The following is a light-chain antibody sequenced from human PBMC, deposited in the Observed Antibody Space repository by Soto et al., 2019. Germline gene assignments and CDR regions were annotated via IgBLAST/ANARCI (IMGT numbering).Light chain of an antibody. V-gene: IGLV2-23*02. CDR3: CSYTCGSTIWG. J-gene: IGLJ3*02. CDR1: SSDVGNYDL. CDR2: AVS. Sequence: QSALTQPASVSGSPGQSITISCTGSSSDVGNYDLVSWYQQHPGKAPKLLIYAVSRRPSGVSNRFSGSKSGNTASLTISGLQAEDEGDYYCCSYTCGSTIWGFGGGTKLTVL.